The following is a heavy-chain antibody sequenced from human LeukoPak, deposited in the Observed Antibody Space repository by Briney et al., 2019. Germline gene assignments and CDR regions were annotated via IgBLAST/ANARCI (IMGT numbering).Heavy chain of an antibody. CDR2: ISGSDGST. CDR1: GFSFSNYA. J-gene: IGHJ5*02. D-gene: IGHD6-13*01. Sequence: PGGSLRLPCAASGFSFSNYAMSWVRQAPGKGLEWVSGISGSDGSTHYADSVKGRFSISRDNSKNTVYLQMNSLRAEDTAVYYCAKGSSSSWYLVWFDPWGQGTLVTVSS. CDR3: AKGSSSSWYLVWFDP. V-gene: IGHV3-23*01.